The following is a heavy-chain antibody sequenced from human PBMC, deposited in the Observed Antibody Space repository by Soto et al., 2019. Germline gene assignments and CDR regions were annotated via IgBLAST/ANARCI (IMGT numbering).Heavy chain of an antibody. V-gene: IGHV4-34*02. D-gene: IGHD3-3*02. Sequence: QVQPEQWGAGLLKPSETLSLTCAVYGGSFSGYYWTWIRQAPGKGLEWIGEINHCGGTNYNSSLKSRVTISVDTSKNQFSLMLYSVTAADTAVYYCARDRQYYQFWSGCQHEGPCAMDVWGQGTTVTVSS. J-gene: IGHJ6*02. CDR1: GGSFSGYY. CDR2: INHCGGT. CDR3: ARDRQYYQFWSGCQHEGPCAMDV.